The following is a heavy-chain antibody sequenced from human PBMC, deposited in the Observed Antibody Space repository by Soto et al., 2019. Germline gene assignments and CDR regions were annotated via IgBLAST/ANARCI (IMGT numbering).Heavy chain of an antibody. CDR3: SRDRGAIFGVVIPSWFDP. Sequence: QVQLVESGGGLVKPGGSLRLSCAASGFTFSDYYMSWIRQAPGKGLEWVSYISSSGSTIYYADSVKGRFTISRDNAKNSMYLQMNSLRAEDTAVYYCSRDRGAIFGVVIPSWFDPWGQGTLVTVSS. D-gene: IGHD3-3*01. V-gene: IGHV3-11*01. CDR1: GFTFSDYY. J-gene: IGHJ5*02. CDR2: ISSSGSTI.